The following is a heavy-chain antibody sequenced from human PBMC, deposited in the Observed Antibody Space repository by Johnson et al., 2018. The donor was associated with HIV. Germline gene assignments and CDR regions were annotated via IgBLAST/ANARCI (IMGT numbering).Heavy chain of an antibody. V-gene: IGHV3-30*04. J-gene: IGHJ3*02. CDR1: GFTFSSYA. CDR3: ARGGLIVVVDGAFDI. D-gene: IGHD2-21*01. CDR2: ISYDGSNK. Sequence: VQLVESGGGVVQPGRSLRLSCAASGFTFSSYAMHWVRQAPGKGLEWVAVISYDGSNKYYADSVKGRFTISRDNSKNTLYLQMNSLRAEDTAVYYCARGGLIVVVDGAFDICGQGTMVTVSS.